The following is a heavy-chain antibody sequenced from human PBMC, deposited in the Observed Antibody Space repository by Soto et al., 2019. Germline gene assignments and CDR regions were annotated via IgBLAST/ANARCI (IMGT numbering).Heavy chain of an antibody. CDR2: INHSGST. J-gene: IGHJ4*01. CDR1: GGCFSGYY. CDR3: GSGGSTARPGEGDY. V-gene: IGHV4-34*01. Sequence: QVQLQQWGAGLLKPSETLSLTCAVYGGCFSGYYWSWIRQPPGKGLEWIGEINHSGSTNYNPSLKRRVTISVDPSKNQFSLKLSHVTAADTDVYYCGSGGSTARPGEGDYWGQGTLVPVSS. D-gene: IGHD2-15*01.